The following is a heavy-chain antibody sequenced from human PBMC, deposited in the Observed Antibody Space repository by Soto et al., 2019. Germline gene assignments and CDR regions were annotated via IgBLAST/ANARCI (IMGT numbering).Heavy chain of an antibody. V-gene: IGHV3-33*01. Sequence: GGSLRLSCAASGFTFSNYGMHWVRQAPGKGLEWVAVIWYDGSNKYYGDSVKGRFTISRDNSKNALYLQMNSVRAEDTAVYYCASPSYGSPYYYGMDVWGQGTRVTVSS. J-gene: IGHJ6*02. CDR3: ASPSYGSPYYYGMDV. CDR2: IWYDGSNK. D-gene: IGHD3-10*01. CDR1: GFTFSNYG.